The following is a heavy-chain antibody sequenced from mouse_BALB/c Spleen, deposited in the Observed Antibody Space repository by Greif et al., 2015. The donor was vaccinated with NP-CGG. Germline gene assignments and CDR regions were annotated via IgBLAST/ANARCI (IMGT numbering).Heavy chain of an antibody. D-gene: IGHD3-1*01. CDR2: INPSTGYT. Sequence: VQLQQSGAELAKPGASVKMSCKASGYTFTSYWMHWVKQRPGQGLEWIGYINPSTGYTEYNQKFKDKATLTADKSSSTGYMQLSRMTSEDSAVYYGARRHYYFVYWGQGTTLTVSS. CDR1: GYTFTSYW. CDR3: ARRHYYFVY. V-gene: IGHV1-7*01. J-gene: IGHJ2*01.